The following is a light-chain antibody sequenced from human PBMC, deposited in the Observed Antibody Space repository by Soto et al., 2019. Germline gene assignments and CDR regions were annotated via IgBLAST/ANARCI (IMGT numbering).Light chain of an antibody. CDR2: DVS. Sequence: EIVLTQSPATLSLSAGERATLSCRASQSVDSYLTWYQQKPSQAPRLLIYDVSKRATGIPVRFSGSGSGTDFTLTISSLEPEDVAIYYWQQRRNWPLTFGGGTKVEIK. CDR1: QSVDSY. J-gene: IGKJ4*01. V-gene: IGKV3-11*01. CDR3: QQRRNWPLT.